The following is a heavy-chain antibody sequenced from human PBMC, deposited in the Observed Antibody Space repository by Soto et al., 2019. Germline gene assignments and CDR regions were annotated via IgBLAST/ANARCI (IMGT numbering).Heavy chain of an antibody. J-gene: IGHJ4*02. CDR1: GGSISSSSYY. CDR2: IYYSGST. V-gene: IGHV4-39*01. CDR3: ARQWRIDGVIAAGYYFDY. D-gene: IGHD6-13*01. Sequence: SETLSLTCTVSGGSISSSSYYWGWIRQPPGKGLEWIGSIYYSGSTYYNPSLKSRVTISVDTSKNQFSLKLSSVTAADTAVYYCARQWRIDGVIAAGYYFDYWGQGTLVTVSS.